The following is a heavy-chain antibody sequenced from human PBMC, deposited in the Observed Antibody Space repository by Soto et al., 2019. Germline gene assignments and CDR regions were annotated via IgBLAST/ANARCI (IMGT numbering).Heavy chain of an antibody. Sequence: SETLSLTCTVSGGSISSGGYYWSWIRQHPGKGLEWIGYIYYSGSTYYNPSLKSRVTISVDTSKNQFSLKLSSVTAADTAVYYCARGIVLAGNWFDPWGQGTLVTVSS. J-gene: IGHJ5*02. CDR1: GGSISSGGYY. D-gene: IGHD6-19*01. V-gene: IGHV4-31*03. CDR2: IYYSGST. CDR3: ARGIVLAGNWFDP.